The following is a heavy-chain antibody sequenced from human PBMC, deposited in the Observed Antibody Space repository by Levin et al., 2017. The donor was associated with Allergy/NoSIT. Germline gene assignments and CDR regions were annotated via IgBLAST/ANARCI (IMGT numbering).Heavy chain of an antibody. CDR3: ARDFDGLGEFFYHYQQFMDF. CDR1: GFIFYSYW. Sequence: GGSLRLSCRASGFIFYSYWMSWVRQAPGKGLEWVANINQDGTETFSVDSVKGRFTISRDNAKNSLYLQMNSLRAEDTAVYYCARDFDGLGEFFYHYQQFMDFWGKGTAVTVSS. CDR2: INQDGTET. V-gene: IGHV3-7*04. D-gene: IGHD3-10*01. J-gene: IGHJ6*03.